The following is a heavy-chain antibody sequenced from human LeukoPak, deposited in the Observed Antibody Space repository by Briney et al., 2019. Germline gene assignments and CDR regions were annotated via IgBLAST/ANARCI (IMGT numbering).Heavy chain of an antibody. CDR1: GYTFTGYY. CDR3: ARGWELRNYYYGMDV. CDR2: INPNSGGT. Sequence: ASVKVSCKASGYTFTGYYMHWVRQAPGQGLEWMGWINPNSGGTNYAQKFQGRVTMTRDTSISTAYMELSRLRSEDTAVYYCARGWELRNYYYGMDVWGQGTTVTVSS. V-gene: IGHV1-2*02. D-gene: IGHD1-26*01. J-gene: IGHJ6*02.